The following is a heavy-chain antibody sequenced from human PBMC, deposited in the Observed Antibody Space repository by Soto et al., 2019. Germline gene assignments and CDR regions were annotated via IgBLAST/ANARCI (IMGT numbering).Heavy chain of an antibody. CDR3: ARDSITGTTVGMDV. Sequence: SVKVSCKASGFTFPSSAVQWVLQARGQRLEWIGWIVVGSGNTNYAQKFQGRVTITADESTSTAYMELSSLRSEDTAVYYCARDSITGTTVGMDVWGQGTTVTVSS. V-gene: IGHV1-58*01. J-gene: IGHJ6*02. D-gene: IGHD1-7*01. CDR1: GFTFPSSA. CDR2: IVVGSGNT.